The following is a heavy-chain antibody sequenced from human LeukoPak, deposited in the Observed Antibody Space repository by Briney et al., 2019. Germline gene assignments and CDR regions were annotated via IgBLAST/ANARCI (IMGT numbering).Heavy chain of an antibody. J-gene: IGHJ4*02. Sequence: GASVKVSCKASGYTFTTYYMEWVRQAPGQGLEWMGIINPSGGSTTYAQNSQGRVTMTRDTSTSIVYMELSSLRSEDTAVYYCARVKYYYGSESPFDYWGQGTLVTVSS. CDR1: GYTFTTYY. CDR3: ARVKYYYGSESPFDY. V-gene: IGHV1-46*01. CDR2: INPSGGST. D-gene: IGHD3-10*01.